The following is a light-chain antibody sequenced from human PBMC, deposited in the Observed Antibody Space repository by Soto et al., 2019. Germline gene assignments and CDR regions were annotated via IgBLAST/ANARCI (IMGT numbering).Light chain of an antibody. CDR1: QSVLYSSNNKNY. CDR3: QPYYTTPFT. CDR2: WAS. V-gene: IGKV4-1*01. Sequence: DIVLTQSPDSLAVSLGERATINCKSSQSVLYSSNNKNYLAWYQQKPGQPPKLLIYWASTRESGVPDRFSGSGSGTDFTLTISSLQAEDVAVYYCQPYYTTPFTFGPGTKVDIK. J-gene: IGKJ3*01.